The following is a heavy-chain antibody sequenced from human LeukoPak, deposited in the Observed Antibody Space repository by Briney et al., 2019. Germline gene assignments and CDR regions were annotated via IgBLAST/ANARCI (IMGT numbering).Heavy chain of an antibody. CDR1: GYTFTNYY. D-gene: IGHD3-10*01. CDR3: ARSVSPYYSGSGSPYNVDVRQNSYFDF. CDR2: INPSVGTT. V-gene: IGHV1-46*01. J-gene: IGHJ4*02. Sequence: ASVKVSCKASGYTFTNYYIHWVRQAPGQGLAWMGTINPSVGTTRSAQGRVSLTRDTSTSTVYMELSTLRSEDTAVYYCARSVSPYYSGSGSPYNVDVRQNSYFDFWGQGTLVTVSS.